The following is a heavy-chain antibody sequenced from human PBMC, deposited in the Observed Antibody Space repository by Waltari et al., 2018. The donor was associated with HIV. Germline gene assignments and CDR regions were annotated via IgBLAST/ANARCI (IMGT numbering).Heavy chain of an antibody. J-gene: IGHJ4*02. CDR2: ISAYNGNR. D-gene: IGHD3-9*01. Sequence: QVQLVQSGAEVKKPGASVKVSCTASGYTFTSSGISWVRQAPGQGLEWMGWISAYNGNRNYAQKFQGRVTMTTDTSTITAYMELRSLRSDDTAVYYCARYPEAFDWLLGPYYFDSWGQGTLVTVSS. CDR3: ARYPEAFDWLLGPYYFDS. V-gene: IGHV1-18*01. CDR1: GYTFTSSG.